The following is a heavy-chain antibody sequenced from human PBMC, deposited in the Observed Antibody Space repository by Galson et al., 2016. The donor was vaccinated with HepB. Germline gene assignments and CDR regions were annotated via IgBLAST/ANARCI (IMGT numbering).Heavy chain of an antibody. Sequence: SLRLSCAASGFTVSDYYMTWVRQAPGKGLDWVSVVFLGGSTYYAQSVEGRFTISRDDSKNTLHLQMNSLTAEDTAVYFCARTSYRECTGTHCVNFRYYYYFMDVWGKGTTVTVSS. J-gene: IGHJ6*03. CDR2: VFLGGST. CDR3: ARTSYRECTGTHCVNFRYYYYFMDV. D-gene: IGHD2-8*02. CDR1: GFTVSDYY. V-gene: IGHV3-53*01.